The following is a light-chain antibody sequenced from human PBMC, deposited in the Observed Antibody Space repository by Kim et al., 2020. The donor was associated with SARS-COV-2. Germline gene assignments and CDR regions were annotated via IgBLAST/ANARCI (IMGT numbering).Light chain of an antibody. J-gene: IGLJ3*02. V-gene: IGLV6-57*01. CDR1: SGSIVSDF. CDR2: EDH. CDR3: QSYDDNIWV. Sequence: NFMLTQSHSVSQSPGKTVIISCTRSSGSIVSDFVQWFQQRPGSSPTTVIYEDHKRPSGVPDRSSGSVDSSSNSASLTISGLRAEDEADYYCQSYDDNIWVFGGGTQLTVL.